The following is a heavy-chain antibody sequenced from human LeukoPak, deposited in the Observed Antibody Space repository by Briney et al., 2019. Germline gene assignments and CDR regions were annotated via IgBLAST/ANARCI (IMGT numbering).Heavy chain of an antibody. V-gene: IGHV3-7*01. CDR1: EFTFSNFW. CDR2: IKQDGSEK. D-gene: IGHD4-17*01. J-gene: IGHJ2*01. Sequence: PGGSLRLSCSASEFTFSNFWMSWVRQAPGKGPEWVANIKQDGSEKYYVDSVKGRFTISRDNAETSLHLQMNSLRAEDTAVCYCARGGNHGDYWYFDLWGRGTLVTVSS. CDR3: ARGGNHGDYWYFDL.